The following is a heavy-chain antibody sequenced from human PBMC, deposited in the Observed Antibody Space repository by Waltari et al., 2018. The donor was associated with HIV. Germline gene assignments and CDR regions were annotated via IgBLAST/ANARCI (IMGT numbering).Heavy chain of an antibody. V-gene: IGHV5-51*01. D-gene: IGHD6-19*01. CDR3: ARGLPKQWLAYFDY. CDR2: IHPGDADT. J-gene: IGHJ4*02. CDR1: GYNFTTYW. Sequence: EVQLVQSGAEVKKPGESLKISCKSSGYNFTTYWIGWVRQMPGKGLEWMGIIHPGDADTRYTPAFQGQVTISADKSISTAFLQWSSLKASDTAMHYCARGLPKQWLAYFDYWGQGTLVTVSS.